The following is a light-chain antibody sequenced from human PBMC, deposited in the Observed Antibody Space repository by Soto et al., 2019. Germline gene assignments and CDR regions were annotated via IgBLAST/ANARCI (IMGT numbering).Light chain of an antibody. J-gene: IGLJ1*01. Sequence: QSALTQPASVSGSPGQSITISCTGTSSDVGGYNYVSWYQQHPGKALKLMIYDVSNRPSGVSNRFSGSKSGNTASLTISGLQAEDEADYYCTSYTSTVYVFGTGTKVPVL. CDR2: DVS. CDR3: TSYTSTVYV. V-gene: IGLV2-14*01. CDR1: SSDVGGYNY.